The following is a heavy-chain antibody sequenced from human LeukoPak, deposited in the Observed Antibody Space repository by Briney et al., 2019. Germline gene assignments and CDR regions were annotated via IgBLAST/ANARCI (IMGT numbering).Heavy chain of an antibody. D-gene: IGHD6-19*01. V-gene: IGHV1-69*13. J-gene: IGHJ4*02. Sequence: GASVKVSCKASGGTFSSYAISWVRQAPGQGLEWMGGIIPIFGTANYAQKFQGRVTITADESTSTAYMELSSLRSEDTAVYYCAKGTFSGGWFQGFYFDYWGQGTLVTVSS. CDR1: GGTFSSYA. CDR3: AKGTFSGGWFQGFYFDY. CDR2: IIPIFGTA.